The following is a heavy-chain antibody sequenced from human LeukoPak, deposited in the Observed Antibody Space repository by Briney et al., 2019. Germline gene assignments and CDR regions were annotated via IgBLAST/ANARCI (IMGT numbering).Heavy chain of an antibody. V-gene: IGHV3-21*01. D-gene: IGHD3-10*01. Sequence: GGSLRLFCAASGFTFNSYHMNWVRQAPGKGLEWLSSITSSSSYTYYAESVKGRFTISRDNAENALYLQMNSRRAEDTAVYYCARDPYFGELSPHVYYWYMDVWGKGTTVTIS. J-gene: IGHJ6*03. CDR3: ARDPYFGELSPHVYYWYMDV. CDR1: GFTFNSYH. CDR2: ITSSSSYT.